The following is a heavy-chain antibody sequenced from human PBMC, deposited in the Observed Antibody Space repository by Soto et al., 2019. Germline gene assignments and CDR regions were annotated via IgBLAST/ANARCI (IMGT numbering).Heavy chain of an antibody. CDR1: NGSISSGGYS. Sequence: SETLSLTCTVSNGSISSGGYSSSWIRQTPGKGLEWIGYIYPTGKTYYNPSLKNRATLSIDTSQNQFSLQLTSVTAADTAVYYCARAPPGPAPRWGVWGHGTTVTVSS. J-gene: IGHJ6*02. V-gene: IGHV4-30-2*01. CDR2: IYPTGKT. CDR3: ARAPPGPAPRWGV. D-gene: IGHD3-16*01.